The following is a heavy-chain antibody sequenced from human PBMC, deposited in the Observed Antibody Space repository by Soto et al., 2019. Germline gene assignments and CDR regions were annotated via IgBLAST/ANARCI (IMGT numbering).Heavy chain of an antibody. CDR2: INNVKSYT. J-gene: IGHJ4*02. CDR1: GFTFSDYF. V-gene: IGHV3-11*06. CDR3: ARGDTIFGVADY. D-gene: IGHD3-3*01. Sequence: XGSLRLSCAGSGFTFSDYFISWIRQAPGRGLEWISDINNVKSYTIYADSVKGRFTISRDNSKNSVYLQMNSLRVEDTAMYYCARGDTIFGVADYWGRGTLVTVSS.